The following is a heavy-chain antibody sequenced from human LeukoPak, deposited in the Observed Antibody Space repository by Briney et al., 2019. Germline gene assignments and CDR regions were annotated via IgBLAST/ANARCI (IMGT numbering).Heavy chain of an antibody. CDR3: AREGRGYSLAY. CDR1: GFTFSSYA. V-gene: IGHV3-23*01. D-gene: IGHD5-18*01. Sequence: GSLRLSCAASGFTFSSYAMSWVRQAPGKGLEWVSAISGSGGSTYYADSVKGRFTISRDNAKNSLYLQMNSLRAEDTAVYYCAREGRGYSLAYWGQGTLVTVSS. J-gene: IGHJ4*02. CDR2: ISGSGGST.